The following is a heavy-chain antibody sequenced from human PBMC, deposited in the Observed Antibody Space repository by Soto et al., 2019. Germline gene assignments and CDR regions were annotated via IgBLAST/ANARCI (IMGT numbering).Heavy chain of an antibody. CDR1: GGTFSSYA. D-gene: IGHD6-13*01. CDR3: ARVITGIAAAGTRWFDP. V-gene: IGHV1-69*06. CDR2: IIPIFGTA. J-gene: IGHJ5*02. Sequence: SVKVSCKASGGTFSSYAISWVRQAPGQGLEWMGGIIPIFGTANYAQKFQGRVTITADKSTSTAYMELSSLRSEDTAVYYCARVITGIAAAGTRWFDPWGQGTLVTVS.